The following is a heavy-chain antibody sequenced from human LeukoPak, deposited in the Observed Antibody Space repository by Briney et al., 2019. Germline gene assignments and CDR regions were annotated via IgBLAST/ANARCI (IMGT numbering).Heavy chain of an antibody. Sequence: GGSLRLSCAASGFTVSSNYMSWVRQAPGMGLEWVSVIYSGGSTYYADSVKGRFTISRDNSKNTLYLQMNSLRAEDTAVYYCARVGSGWYRGVFGYWGQGTLVTVSS. CDR2: IYSGGST. CDR3: ARVGSGWYRGVFGY. CDR1: GFTVSSNY. J-gene: IGHJ4*02. D-gene: IGHD6-19*01. V-gene: IGHV3-53*01.